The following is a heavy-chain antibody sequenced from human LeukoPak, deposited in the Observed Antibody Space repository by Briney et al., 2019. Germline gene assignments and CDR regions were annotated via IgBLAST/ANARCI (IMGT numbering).Heavy chain of an antibody. CDR3: ATTGYCSGGSCYENWFDP. CDR1: GYSFTSYW. J-gene: IGHJ5*02. CDR2: IDPSDSYT. V-gene: IGHV5-10-1*01. D-gene: IGHD2-15*01. Sequence: GESLQISCKGSGYSFTSYWISWVRQMPGKGLEWMGRIDPSDSYTNYSASFQGHVTISADKSISTAYLQWSSLKASDTAMYYCATTGYCSGGSCYENWFDPWGQGTLVTVSS.